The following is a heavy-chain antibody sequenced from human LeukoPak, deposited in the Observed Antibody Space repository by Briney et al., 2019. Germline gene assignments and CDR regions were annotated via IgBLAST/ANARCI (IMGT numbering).Heavy chain of an antibody. CDR1: GGTFSSYA. Sequence: GASVKVSCKASGGTFSSYAISWVRQAPGQGLEWMGGIIPIFGTANYAQKFQGRVTITTDESTSTAYMELSSLRSEDTAVYYCARGPCSSTSCYTHPGWDYFDYWGQGTLVTVSS. CDR2: IIPIFGTA. V-gene: IGHV1-69*05. J-gene: IGHJ4*02. CDR3: ARGPCSSTSCYTHPGWDYFDY. D-gene: IGHD2-2*02.